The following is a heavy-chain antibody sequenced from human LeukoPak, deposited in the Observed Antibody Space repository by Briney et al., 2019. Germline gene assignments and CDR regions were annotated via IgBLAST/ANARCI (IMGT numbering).Heavy chain of an antibody. CDR1: GFIVSSNY. J-gene: IGHJ4*02. V-gene: IGHV3-66*02. CDR2: IYRGGNT. D-gene: IGHD3-22*01. CDR3: ARGFYEFEDSGYYFDF. Sequence: PGGSLRLSCAASGFIVSSNYMNWVRQGPGKGLEWVSVIYRGGNTFYTDSVRGRFTISSDNSKNILYLQMNSLRPEDTAVYYCARGFYEFEDSGYYFDFWGQGTLVTVSS.